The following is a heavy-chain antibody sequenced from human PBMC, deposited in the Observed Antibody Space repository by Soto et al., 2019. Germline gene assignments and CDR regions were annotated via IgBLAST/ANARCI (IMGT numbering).Heavy chain of an antibody. V-gene: IGHV3-23*01. J-gene: IGHJ4*02. CDR2: ISGTTGHA. D-gene: IGHD3-16*01. CDR1: GFPFSNYA. CDR3: ARAPSEYIWGSYLRYYEY. Sequence: EVQILESGGGLVQPGGSLRLSCAASGFPFSNYAMAWVRQAPGKGLEWVSAISGTTGHAFYADSVKDRFTISRDNSKNTLYLQMDSLRAEDTAVYHCARAPSEYIWGSYLRYYEYWGQGTRVTVSS.